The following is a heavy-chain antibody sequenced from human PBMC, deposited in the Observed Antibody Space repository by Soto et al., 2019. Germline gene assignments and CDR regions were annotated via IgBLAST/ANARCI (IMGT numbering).Heavy chain of an antibody. Sequence: QVQLVQSGAEVKKPGSSVKVSCKASGGTFSSYTISWVRQAPGQGLEWMGRIIPILGITNYAQKFQGRVTITADNSTSTAYMELSSLRSEDTAVYYCASQRYYYGSGIQHFDYWGQGTLVTVSS. V-gene: IGHV1-69*02. CDR3: ASQRYYYGSGIQHFDY. CDR2: IIPILGIT. CDR1: GGTFSSYT. J-gene: IGHJ4*02. D-gene: IGHD3-10*01.